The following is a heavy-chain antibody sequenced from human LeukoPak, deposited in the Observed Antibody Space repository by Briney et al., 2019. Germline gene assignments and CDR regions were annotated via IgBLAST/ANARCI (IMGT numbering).Heavy chain of an antibody. CDR2: ISAYNGNT. V-gene: IGHV1-18*01. J-gene: IGHJ3*02. CDR1: GYTFTSYG. Sequence: GASVKVSCKASGYTFTSYGISWVRHAPGQGIEWMGWISAYNGNTNYTQKLQGRVTMTTHTSTSTAYMELRSLRSDDTAVYYCARAREWPADAFDIWGQGTMVTVSS. D-gene: IGHD3-3*01. CDR3: ARAREWPADAFDI.